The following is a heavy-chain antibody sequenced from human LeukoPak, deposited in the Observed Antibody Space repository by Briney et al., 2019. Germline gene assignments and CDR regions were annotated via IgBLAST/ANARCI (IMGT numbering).Heavy chain of an antibody. CDR2: ISYDGSDK. CDR3: AKEHGDRGYYYYGMNV. J-gene: IGHJ6*02. D-gene: IGHD4-17*01. Sequence: PGGSLRLSCAASGFTFSSYGMHRGRQAPGKGLEWVAVISYDGSDKYYADSVKGRFTISRDNPKNTMYLQMNSLRVEDTAVYYCAKEHGDRGYYYYGMNVWGQGTTVTVSS. V-gene: IGHV3-30*18. CDR1: GFTFSSYG.